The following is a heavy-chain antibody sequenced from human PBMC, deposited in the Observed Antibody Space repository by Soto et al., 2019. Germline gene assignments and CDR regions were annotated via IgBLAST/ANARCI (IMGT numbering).Heavy chain of an antibody. CDR3: AKEATNINHFHY. CDR2: ISSSGSSI. D-gene: IGHD1-26*01. CDR1: GFTFDTFE. J-gene: IGHJ4*02. Sequence: PVGSLRLSGAACGFTFDTFEMNWVRQAPGKGLEWLSYISSSGSSIYYADSVRGRFSVSRDNARQSLYLQMNSLRADDTALYYCAKEATNINHFHYWAQAALLTASS. V-gene: IGHV3-48*03.